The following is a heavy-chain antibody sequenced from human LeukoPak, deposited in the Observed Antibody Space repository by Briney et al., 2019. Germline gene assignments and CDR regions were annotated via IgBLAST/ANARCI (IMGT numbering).Heavy chain of an antibody. D-gene: IGHD3-10*01. CDR2: ISAYNGNT. V-gene: IGHV1-18*01. CDR3: ARDLLWFGELPHPHYFDY. CDR1: GYTFTSYG. J-gene: IGHJ4*02. Sequence: GASVKVSCKASGYTFTSYGISWVRQAPGRGLEWMGWISAYNGNTNYAQKLQGRVTMTTDTSTSTAYMELRSLRSDDTAVYYCARDLLWFGELPHPHYFDYWGQGTLVTVSS.